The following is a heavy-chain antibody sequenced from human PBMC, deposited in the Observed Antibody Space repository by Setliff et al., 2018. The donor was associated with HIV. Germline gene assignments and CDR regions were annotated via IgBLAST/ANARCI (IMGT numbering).Heavy chain of an antibody. CDR2: ISPYDLSE. Sequence: ASVKVSCKASGYTFIVYFIHWVRQAPGQGPEWMGWISPYDLSERTSQRFRGRVTMTRDTSINAAYLDLSGLTSDDTAFYYCARQFSNSFDSWGQGTLVTVSS. CDR3: ARQFSNSFDS. CDR1: GYTFIVYF. V-gene: IGHV1-2*02. D-gene: IGHD7-27*01. J-gene: IGHJ4*02.